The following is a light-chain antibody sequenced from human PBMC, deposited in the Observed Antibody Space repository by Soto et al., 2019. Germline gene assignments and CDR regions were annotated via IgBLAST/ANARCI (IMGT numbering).Light chain of an antibody. CDR1: SSDVGGYNY. V-gene: IGLV2-14*01. CDR2: DVS. CDR3: GSYTSSNTLT. Sequence: QSALTQPPSVSGSPGQSITISCTGTSSDVGGYNYVSWYQQHPGKVPKLMIYDVSNRPSGVSDRFSGSKSGNTASLTISGLQAEDEADYYCGSYTSSNTLTFGGGTQLTVL. J-gene: IGLJ3*02.